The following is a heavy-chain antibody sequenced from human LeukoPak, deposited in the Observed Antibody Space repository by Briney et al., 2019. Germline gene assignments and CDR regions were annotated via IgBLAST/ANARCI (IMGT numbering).Heavy chain of an antibody. J-gene: IGHJ6*03. Sequence: PSETLSLTCTVSGYSISSGYYWGWIRQPPGKGLEWIGSIYHSGSTYYNPSLKSRVTISVDTSKNQFSLKLSSVTAADTAVYYCARNNYGDYRYYYYYTDVWGKGTTVTVSS. CDR1: GYSISSGYY. CDR3: ARNNYGDYRYYYYYTDV. D-gene: IGHD4-17*01. V-gene: IGHV4-38-2*02. CDR2: IYHSGST.